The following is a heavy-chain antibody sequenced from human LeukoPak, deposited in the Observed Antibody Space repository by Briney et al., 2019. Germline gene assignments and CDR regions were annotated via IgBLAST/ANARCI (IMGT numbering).Heavy chain of an antibody. CDR3: ARDSPGYSSGWYDP. D-gene: IGHD6-19*01. CDR1: GGFFSGYY. J-gene: IGHJ5*02. CDR2: VDHSGNT. Sequence: PSETLSLTCAVYGGFFSGYYWSWIRQPPGRGLEWIGEVDHSGNTNYNPSVKTRVTISLDTSKTQFSLKLTSVTAADTAVYYCARDSPGYSSGWYDPFGQGTLVTVTS. V-gene: IGHV4-34*01.